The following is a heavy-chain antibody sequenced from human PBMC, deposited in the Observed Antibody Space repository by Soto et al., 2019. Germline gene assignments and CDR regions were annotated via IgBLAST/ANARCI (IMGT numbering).Heavy chain of an antibody. Sequence: PGGSLRLSCAASGFTFSDYYMSWIRQAPGKGLEWVSYISSSGSTIYYADSVKGRFTISRDNAKNSLYLQMNSLRAEDTAVYYCAKDSSSSWYLDRLFVYYYYGMDVWGQGTTVTVSS. J-gene: IGHJ6*02. CDR1: GFTFSDYY. CDR2: ISSSGSTI. D-gene: IGHD6-13*01. CDR3: AKDSSSSWYLDRLFVYYYYGMDV. V-gene: IGHV3-11*01.